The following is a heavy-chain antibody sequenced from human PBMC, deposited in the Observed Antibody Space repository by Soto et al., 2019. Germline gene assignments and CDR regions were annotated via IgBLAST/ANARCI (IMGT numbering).Heavy chain of an antibody. V-gene: IGHV3-7*01. Sequence: EVQLVESGGDLVQPGGSLRLSSAASGFTFSSYWMTWVRQAPGKGLEWVASINEDGDKKYYLDSVKGRFTISRDNAQNSLYLQMNSLRAEDTAVVYCARHSRSRGSFWGQGTLVTVSS. CDR2: INEDGDKK. CDR3: ARHSRSRGSF. J-gene: IGHJ4*02. CDR1: GFTFSSYW. D-gene: IGHD6-19*01.